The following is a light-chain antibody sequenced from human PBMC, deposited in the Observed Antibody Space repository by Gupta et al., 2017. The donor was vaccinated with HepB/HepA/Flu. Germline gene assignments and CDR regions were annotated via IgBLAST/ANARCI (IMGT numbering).Light chain of an antibody. V-gene: IGLV2-14*03. CDR3: NSYTSSSTVV. CDR2: DVS. CDR1: SSDVGAYNY. Sequence: QSALTQPASVSGSPGQSIAISCTGTSSDVGAYNYVSWYQQHPGKAPKVIIYDVSKRPAGVANRFSGSKSGNTASLIISGLQAEDEADYYCNSYTSSSTVVFGGGTKLTVL. J-gene: IGLJ2*01.